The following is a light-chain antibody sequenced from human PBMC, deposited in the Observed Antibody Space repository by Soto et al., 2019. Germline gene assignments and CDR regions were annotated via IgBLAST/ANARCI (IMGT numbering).Light chain of an antibody. CDR1: QSVDIY. V-gene: IGKV3-11*01. J-gene: IGKJ4*01. CDR2: DSS. CDR3: QQRKYWPPLT. Sequence: EVVVTQSPVTLALSPGERATLSCRTSQSVDIYVAWYQQRPGQAPRLLIYDSSNRAPGIPARFSGSGSGTDFTLTISRIEPEDFAVDYCQQRKYWPPLTFGGGTKVEIK.